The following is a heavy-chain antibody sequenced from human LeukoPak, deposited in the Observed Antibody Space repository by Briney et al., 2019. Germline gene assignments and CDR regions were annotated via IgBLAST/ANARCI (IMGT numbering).Heavy chain of an antibody. D-gene: IGHD4-11*01. CDR3: ARDGYDYSLFYIDY. Sequence: GGSLRLSCAASGFTFSSYGMHWVRQAPGKGLEWVAVISYDGSNKYYADSVKGRFTISRDNSKNTLYLQMNSLRAEDTAVYYCARDGYDYSLFYIDYWGREPWSPSPQ. CDR1: GFTFSSYG. CDR2: ISYDGSNK. V-gene: IGHV3-30*03. J-gene: IGHJ4*02.